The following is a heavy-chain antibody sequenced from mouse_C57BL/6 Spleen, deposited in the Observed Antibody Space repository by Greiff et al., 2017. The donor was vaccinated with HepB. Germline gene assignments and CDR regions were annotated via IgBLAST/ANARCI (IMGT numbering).Heavy chain of an antibody. D-gene: IGHD1-1*02. CDR1: GFTFSSYG. CDR2: ISSGGSYT. Sequence: EVLGVESGGDLVKPGGSLKLSCAASGFTFSSYGTSWVRQTPDKRLEWVATISSGGSYTYYPDSVKGRFTISRDNAKNTLYLQMSSLKSEDTAMYYCARHTGTWFAYWGQGTLVTVSA. V-gene: IGHV5-6*01. CDR3: ARHTGTWFAY. J-gene: IGHJ3*01.